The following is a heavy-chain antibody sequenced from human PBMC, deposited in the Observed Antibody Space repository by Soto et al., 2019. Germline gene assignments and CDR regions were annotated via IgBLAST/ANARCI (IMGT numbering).Heavy chain of an antibody. V-gene: IGHV3-33*01. Sequence: QVQLVESGGGVVQPGRSLRLSCAASGFTFSSYGMHWVRQAPGKGLEWVALIWDDGSNKYYADSVKGRLTISRDNSKNTLYLQMHSLGAEDTAVYYCASYMDAYQVYSFGMDVWGRGTTVTVSS. D-gene: IGHD2-2*02. CDR2: IWDDGSNK. CDR3: ASYMDAYQVYSFGMDV. J-gene: IGHJ6*02. CDR1: GFTFSSYG.